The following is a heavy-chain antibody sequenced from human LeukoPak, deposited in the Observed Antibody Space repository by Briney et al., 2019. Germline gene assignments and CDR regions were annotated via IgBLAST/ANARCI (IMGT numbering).Heavy chain of an antibody. J-gene: IGHJ6*02. V-gene: IGHV1-2*02. CDR2: INPNSGGT. CDR3: ARDGSSRDYYGMDV. D-gene: IGHD2-2*01. Sequence: GASVKVSCKASGYTFTGYYMHWVRQAPGQGLEWMGWINPNSGGTNYAQKFQGRVTMTRDTSISTAYMELSRLRSDDTAVYYCARDGSSRDYYGMDVWGQGTTVTVSS. CDR1: GYTFTGYY.